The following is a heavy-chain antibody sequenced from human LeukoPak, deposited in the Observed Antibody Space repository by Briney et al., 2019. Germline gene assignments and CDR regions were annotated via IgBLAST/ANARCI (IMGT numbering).Heavy chain of an antibody. D-gene: IGHD6-19*01. J-gene: IGHJ4*02. CDR2: ISGSGGST. CDR1: GFTFSSYA. CDR3: AKGVAGLLPNFDY. Sequence: GGSLRLSCAASGFTFSSYAMSWVRQAPGKGLEWVSGISGSGGSTYYADSVKGRFTISRDNSKKTLHLQMNSLRAEDTAVYYCAKGVAGLLPNFDYWGQGTLVTASS. V-gene: IGHV3-23*01.